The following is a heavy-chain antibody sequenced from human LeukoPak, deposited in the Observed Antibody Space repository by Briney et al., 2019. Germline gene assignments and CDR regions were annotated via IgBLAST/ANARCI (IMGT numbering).Heavy chain of an antibody. CDR1: GYTFTGYY. D-gene: IGHD1-26*01. Sequence: ASVKVSCKASGYTFTGYYLHWVRQAPGQGLEWMGWINPNSGGTNYAQTFQGRVTMTRDTSISTAYMELSRLRSDDTAVYYCARGARWELLIYFYYYMDVWGKGTTVTISS. CDR2: INPNSGGT. J-gene: IGHJ6*03. CDR3: ARGARWELLIYFYYYMDV. V-gene: IGHV1-2*02.